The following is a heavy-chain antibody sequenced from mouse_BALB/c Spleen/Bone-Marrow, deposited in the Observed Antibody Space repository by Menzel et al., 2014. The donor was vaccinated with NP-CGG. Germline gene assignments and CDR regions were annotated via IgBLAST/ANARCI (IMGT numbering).Heavy chain of an antibody. CDR3: ARGGGNYPYAMDY. CDR1: GYTFTSYY. Sequence: QVQLQQSGPELVKPGTSVRISCKASGYTFTSYYIHWVKQRPGQGLEWIGWIYPGNVSTKYNERFKGKATLTTDKSSSTAYMQLSSLTSEDSAVYFCARGGGNYPYAMDYWGQGTSVTVSS. J-gene: IGHJ4*01. D-gene: IGHD2-1*01. CDR2: IYPGNVST. V-gene: IGHV1S56*01.